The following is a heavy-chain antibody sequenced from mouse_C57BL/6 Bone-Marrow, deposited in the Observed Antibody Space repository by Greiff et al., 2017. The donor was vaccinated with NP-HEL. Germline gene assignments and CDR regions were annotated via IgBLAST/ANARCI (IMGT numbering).Heavy chain of an antibody. J-gene: IGHJ2*01. V-gene: IGHV1-80*01. Sequence: VQLQQSGAELVKPGASVKISCKASGYAFSSYWMNWVKQRPGKGLEWIGQIYPGDGDTNYNGKFKGKATLTVDKSSSTAYMQLSSLTSEDSAVYFCARSVYGSSPYYFDYWGQGTTLTVSS. CDR3: ARSVYGSSPYYFDY. CDR2: IYPGDGDT. CDR1: GYAFSSYW. D-gene: IGHD1-1*01.